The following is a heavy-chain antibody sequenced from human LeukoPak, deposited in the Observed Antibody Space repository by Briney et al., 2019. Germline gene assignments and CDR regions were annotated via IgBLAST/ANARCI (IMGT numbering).Heavy chain of an antibody. V-gene: IGHV3-7*03. CDR1: GFTLSTYW. D-gene: IGHD6-13*01. CDR2: IKQDGSEK. Sequence: GGSLRLSCAASGFTLSTYWMNWVRQAPGKGLEWVATIKQDGSEKYYVDSVKGRFTISRDNSKNTLYLQMNSLRAEDTAVYYCAKETFSSSCDYWGQGTLVTVSS. CDR3: AKETFSSSCDY. J-gene: IGHJ4*02.